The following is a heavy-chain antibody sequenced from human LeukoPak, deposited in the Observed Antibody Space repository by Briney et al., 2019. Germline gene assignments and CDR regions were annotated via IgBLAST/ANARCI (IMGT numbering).Heavy chain of an antibody. CDR3: AREGGQWPAYYYYMDV. CDR1: GRSISTSY. J-gene: IGHJ6*03. D-gene: IGHD6-19*01. V-gene: IGHV4-4*07. CDR2: IHTSGNT. Sequence: SDTLSLTCTVSGRSISTSYWSWIRQPAGKGLEWIGRIHTSGNTDYSPSLKSRVTMSVDTSKNQFSLKLSSVTAADTAIYYCAREGGQWPAYYYYMDVWGKGTTVTVSS.